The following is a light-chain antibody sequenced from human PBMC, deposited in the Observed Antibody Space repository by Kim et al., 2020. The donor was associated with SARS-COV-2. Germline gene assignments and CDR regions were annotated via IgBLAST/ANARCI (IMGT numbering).Light chain of an antibody. Sequence: QSVLTQPPSASGTPGQSVTISCSGSSSNIETHSVNWYQQVPGTAPKLLIYINTQRPSGVPDRFSGSKSGTSASLAITGLQSEDEADYYCATRDDTLNGWVFGGGTQLTVL. J-gene: IGLJ3*02. CDR3: ATRDDTLNGWV. CDR1: SSNIETHS. CDR2: INT. V-gene: IGLV1-44*01.